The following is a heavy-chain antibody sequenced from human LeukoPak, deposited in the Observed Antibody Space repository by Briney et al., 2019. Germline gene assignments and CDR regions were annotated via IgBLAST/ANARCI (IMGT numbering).Heavy chain of an antibody. V-gene: IGHV3-53*01. CDR1: GFTVSSNY. CDR2: IYSGGST. CDR3: ARNGKRAHAAVAFDI. J-gene: IGHJ3*02. D-gene: IGHD1-14*01. Sequence: GGSLRLSCAASGFTVSSNYMSWVRQAPGKGLEWVSVIYSGGSTYYADSVKGRFTISRDNSKNTLYLQMNSLRAEDTAVYYCARNGKRAHAAVAFDIWGQGTMVTVSS.